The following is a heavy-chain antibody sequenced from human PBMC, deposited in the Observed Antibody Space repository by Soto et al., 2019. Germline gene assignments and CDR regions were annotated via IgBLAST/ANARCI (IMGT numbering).Heavy chain of an antibody. CDR2: VHYTGST. Sequence: QLQLQESGPGLVKPSETLSLTCTVSDGSISRSTFYWGWIRQPPGKGLEWIGSVHYTGSTYYNPSLKSRVTMSVDSSKNHLSLKVSSVTAADTAVNYCARHLYSGESSGYYGYWGQGALVTVSS. V-gene: IGHV4-39*01. D-gene: IGHD3-22*01. CDR3: ARHLYSGESSGYYGY. J-gene: IGHJ4*02. CDR1: DGSISRSTFY.